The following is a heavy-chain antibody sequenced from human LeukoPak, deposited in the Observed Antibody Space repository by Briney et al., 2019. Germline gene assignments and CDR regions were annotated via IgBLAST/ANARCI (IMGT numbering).Heavy chain of an antibody. CDR3: ARVRGSGSFSLDY. CDR2: IHYSGST. V-gene: IGHV4-59*01. Sequence: PSETLSLTCTVSGGSISSYYWNWIRQPPEKGLEWIGYIHYSGSTNYNPSLKSRVTTSVDTSKNQFSLKLSSVTAADTAVYYCARVRGSGSFSLDYWGQGTLVTVSS. CDR1: GGSISSYY. D-gene: IGHD3-10*01. J-gene: IGHJ4*02.